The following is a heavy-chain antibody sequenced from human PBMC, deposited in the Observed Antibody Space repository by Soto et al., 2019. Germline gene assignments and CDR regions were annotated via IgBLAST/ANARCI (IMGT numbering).Heavy chain of an antibody. Sequence: QVQLVQSGAEVKKPGASVKVSCKASGYTFTSYAMHWVRQAPGQRLEWMGWINAGNGNTKYSQKFQGRVTITRDTSASTAYMELSSPRSEDTAVYYCARGLGLADAFDIWGQGTMVTVSS. CDR2: INAGNGNT. J-gene: IGHJ3*02. V-gene: IGHV1-3*01. CDR3: ARGLGLADAFDI. D-gene: IGHD2-21*01. CDR1: GYTFTSYA.